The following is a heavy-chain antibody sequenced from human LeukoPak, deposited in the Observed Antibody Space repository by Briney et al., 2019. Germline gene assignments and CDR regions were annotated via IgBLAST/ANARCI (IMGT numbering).Heavy chain of an antibody. CDR1: GGSISSGGYY. V-gene: IGHV4-31*03. CDR3: ARGHYYDSSGYYLPDDY. CDR2: IYYSGST. J-gene: IGHJ4*02. Sequence: SETLSLTCTVSGGSISSGGYYWSWLRQHPWKGLEWIGYIYYSGSTYYNPSLKSRVTISVDTSKNQFSLKLSSVTAADTAVYYCARGHYYDSSGYYLPDDYWGQGTLVTVSS. D-gene: IGHD3-22*01.